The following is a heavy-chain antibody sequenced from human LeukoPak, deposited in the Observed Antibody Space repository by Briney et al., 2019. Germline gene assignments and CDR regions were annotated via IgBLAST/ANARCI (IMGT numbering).Heavy chain of an antibody. Sequence: ASVKVSCKASGYTFTGYYMHWVRQAPGQGLEWMGWLNPNSGGTNYAQKFQGRVTLTTDTSISTAYMELSRLRSDDTAVYYCAREGHYITGTTSDWFDPWGQGTLVTVSS. CDR1: GYTFTGYY. CDR3: AREGHYITGTTSDWFDP. D-gene: IGHD1-7*01. V-gene: IGHV1-2*02. CDR2: LNPNSGGT. J-gene: IGHJ5*02.